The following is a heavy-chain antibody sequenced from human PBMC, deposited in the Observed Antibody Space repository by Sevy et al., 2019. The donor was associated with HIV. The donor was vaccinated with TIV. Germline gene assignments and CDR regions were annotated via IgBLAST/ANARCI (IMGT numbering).Heavy chain of an antibody. Sequence: GGSLRLSCTASGFTFGDYAMSWVRQAPGKGLEWVGFIRSKAYGGTTEYAASVKGRFTISRDDSKSMAYLQMNSLKTEDTAVYYCTREDTYYYGSGSYSAYYYYGMDVWGQGTTVTVSS. V-gene: IGHV3-49*04. J-gene: IGHJ6*02. CDR3: TREDTYYYGSGSYSAYYYYGMDV. CDR1: GFTFGDYA. CDR2: IRSKAYGGTT. D-gene: IGHD3-10*01.